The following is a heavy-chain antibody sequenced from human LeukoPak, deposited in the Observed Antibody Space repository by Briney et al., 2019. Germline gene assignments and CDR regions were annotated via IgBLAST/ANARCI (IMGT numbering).Heavy chain of an antibody. Sequence: GGSLRLSCAASGFTFSGSPIHWVRQASGKGLEWVGRIRSKTGNYATAYTASVKGRFTISRDDSKSTSYLQMNSLKTEDTAMYYCTRLEAAADSDYWGQGTLVTVSS. CDR3: TRLEAAADSDY. CDR2: IRSKTGNYAT. CDR1: GFTFSGSP. J-gene: IGHJ4*02. D-gene: IGHD6-13*01. V-gene: IGHV3-73*01.